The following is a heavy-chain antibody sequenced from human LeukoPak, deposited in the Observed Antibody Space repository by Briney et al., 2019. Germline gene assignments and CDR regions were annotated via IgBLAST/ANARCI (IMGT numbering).Heavy chain of an antibody. V-gene: IGHV3-49*03. CDR3: TRDRGAYNLYDY. J-gene: IGHJ4*02. CDR2: IRSKAYGETA. D-gene: IGHD1-1*01. Sequence: GGSLRLSCTASGFTFGDYAMSWIRQAPGKGLEWVGCIRSKAYGETADYAASVKGRFTISRDDSKAIAYLQMNSLKTEDTAVYHCTRDRGAYNLYDYWGQGTQVTVSS. CDR1: GFTFGDYA.